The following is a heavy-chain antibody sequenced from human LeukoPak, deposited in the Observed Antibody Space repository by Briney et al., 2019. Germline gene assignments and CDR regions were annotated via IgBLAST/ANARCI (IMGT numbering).Heavy chain of an antibody. V-gene: IGHV3-49*03. J-gene: IGHJ3*02. D-gene: IGHD6-13*01. CDR3: TRPQSLIAAAASDI. CDR2: IRSKAYGGTT. Sequence: GGSLRLSCTASGFTFGDYAMSWFRQAPGKGRGGVGFIRSKAYGGTTEYAASVKGRFTISRDDSKSIAYLQMNSLKTEDTAVYYCTRPQSLIAAAASDIWGQGTMVTVSS. CDR1: GFTFGDYA.